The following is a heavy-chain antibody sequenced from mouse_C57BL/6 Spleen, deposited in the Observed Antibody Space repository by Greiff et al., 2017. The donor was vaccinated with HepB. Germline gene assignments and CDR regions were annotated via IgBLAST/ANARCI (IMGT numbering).Heavy chain of an antibody. CDR3: ARDLDYYGPFAY. CDR1: GFTFSSYA. D-gene: IGHD1-2*01. Sequence: EVKLVESGGGLVKPGGSLKLSCAASGFTFSSYAMSWVRQTPEKRLEWVATISDGGSYTYYPDNVKGRFTISRDNAKNNLYLQMSHLKSEDTAMYYCARDLDYYGPFAYWGQGTLVTVSA. J-gene: IGHJ3*01. V-gene: IGHV5-4*01. CDR2: ISDGGSYT.